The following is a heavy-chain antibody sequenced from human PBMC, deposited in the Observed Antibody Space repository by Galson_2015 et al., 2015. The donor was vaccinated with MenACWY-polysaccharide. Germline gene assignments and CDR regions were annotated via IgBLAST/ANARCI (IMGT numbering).Heavy chain of an antibody. CDR3: AKDRRPYFYYGMDV. J-gene: IGHJ6*02. D-gene: IGHD3-10*01. Sequence: SLRLSCAASGFTFSTYGMYWVRQAPGMGLEWVAYIRYDGGGKYYADYVKGRFTISRDNSKNTLYLQVNSLRTEDTGVFYCAKDRRPYFYYGMDVWGQGTTVTVSS. CDR2: IRYDGGGK. CDR1: GFTFSTYG. V-gene: IGHV3-30*02.